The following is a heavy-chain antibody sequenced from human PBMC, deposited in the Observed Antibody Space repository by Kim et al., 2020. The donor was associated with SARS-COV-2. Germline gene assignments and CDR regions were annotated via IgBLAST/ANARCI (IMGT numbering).Heavy chain of an antibody. V-gene: IGHV3-49*02. Sequence: EYAASVKGRFTISRDDSKSIAYLQMNSLKTEDTAVYYCTRDWIPEDYGMDVWGQGTTVTVSS. J-gene: IGHJ6*02. CDR3: TRDWIPEDYGMDV. D-gene: IGHD2-2*03.